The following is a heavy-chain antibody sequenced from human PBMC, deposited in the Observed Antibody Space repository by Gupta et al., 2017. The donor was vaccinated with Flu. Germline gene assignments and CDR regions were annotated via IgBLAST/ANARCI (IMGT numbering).Heavy chain of an antibody. CDR3: AKDSKAARLSLLFDY. D-gene: IGHD6-6*01. V-gene: IGHV3-23*01. Sequence: EVQLLESGEGLVQPGGSLRLSCAASGFTFSSYAMSWVRQAPGKGLEWVSVISGSGGSTYYADSVKGRFTISRDNSKNTLYLQMNSLRAEDTAVYYCAKDSKAARLSLLFDYWGQGTLVTVSS. CDR1: GFTFSSYA. J-gene: IGHJ4*02. CDR2: ISGSGGST.